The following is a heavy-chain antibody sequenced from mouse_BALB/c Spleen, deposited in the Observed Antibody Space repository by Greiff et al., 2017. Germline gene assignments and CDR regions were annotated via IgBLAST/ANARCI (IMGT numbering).Heavy chain of an antibody. CDR1: GYTFSSYW. J-gene: IGHJ4*01. V-gene: IGHV1-9*01. CDR2: ILPGSGST. D-gene: IGHD1-1*01. CDR3: ARGGSSHYYAMDY. Sequence: QVQLQQSGAELMKPGASVKISCKATGYTFSSYWIEWVKQRPGHGLEWIGEILPGSGSTNYNEKFKGKATFTADTSSNTAYMQLSSLTSEDSAVYYCARGGSSHYYAMDYWGQGTSVTVSS.